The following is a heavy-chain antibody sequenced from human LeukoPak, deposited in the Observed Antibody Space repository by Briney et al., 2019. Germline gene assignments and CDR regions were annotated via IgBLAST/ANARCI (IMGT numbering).Heavy chain of an antibody. CDR1: GGSISSGGDH. J-gene: IGHJ4*02. CDR3: ASLWNGGGFDY. CDR2: ISHSGVT. D-gene: IGHD1-1*01. Sequence: SQTLSLTCTVSGGSISSGGDHWNWIRQHPGKGLEWIGYISHSGVTNYNPSLKSRVTISVDTSKNQFSLKLSSVTAADTAVYYCASLWNGGGFDYWGQGTLVTVSS. V-gene: IGHV4-31*03.